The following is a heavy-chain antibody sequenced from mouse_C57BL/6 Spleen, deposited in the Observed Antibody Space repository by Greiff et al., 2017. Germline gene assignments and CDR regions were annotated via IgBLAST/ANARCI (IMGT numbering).Heavy chain of an antibody. CDR3: AREGYYAGGFAY. V-gene: IGHV1-61*01. Sequence: VQLQQSGAELVRPGSSVKLSCKASGYTFTSYWMDWVKQRPGQGLEWIGNIYPSDSETHYTQKFKDKATLTVDKSSSTAYMQLSSLTSEDSAVYYCAREGYYAGGFAYWGQGTLVTVSA. J-gene: IGHJ3*01. CDR2: IYPSDSET. CDR1: GYTFTSYW. D-gene: IGHD2-1*01.